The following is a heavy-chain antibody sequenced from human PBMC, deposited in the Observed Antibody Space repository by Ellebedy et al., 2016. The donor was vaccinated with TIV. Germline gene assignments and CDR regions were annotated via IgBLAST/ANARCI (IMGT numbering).Heavy chain of an antibody. Sequence: AASVKVSCKASGGTFSSYAIRWVRQAPGQGLEWMGGIIPIFGTANYAQKFQGRVTITADESTSTAYMELSSLRSEDTAVYYCARDNMVRGVMVYYYYGMDVWGQGTTVTVSS. V-gene: IGHV1-69*13. CDR1: GGTFSSYA. J-gene: IGHJ6*02. CDR3: ARDNMVRGVMVYYYYGMDV. D-gene: IGHD3-10*01. CDR2: IIPIFGTA.